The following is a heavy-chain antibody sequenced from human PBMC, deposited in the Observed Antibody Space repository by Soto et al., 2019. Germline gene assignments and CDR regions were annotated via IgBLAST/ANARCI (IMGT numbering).Heavy chain of an antibody. CDR3: ARGKSIVVVPAAIDY. CDR2: IWYDGSNK. V-gene: IGHV3-33*01. J-gene: IGHJ4*02. CDR1: GFTFSSYG. Sequence: GGSLRLSCAASGFTFSSYGMHWVRQAPGKGLEWVAVIWYDGSNKYYADSVKGRFTISRDNSKNTLYLQMNSLRAEDTAVYYCARGKSIVVVPAAIDYWGQGTLVTVSS. D-gene: IGHD2-2*01.